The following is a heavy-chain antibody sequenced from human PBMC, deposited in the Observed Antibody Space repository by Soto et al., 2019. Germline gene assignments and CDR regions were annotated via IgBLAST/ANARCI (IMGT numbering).Heavy chain of an antibody. J-gene: IGHJ6*02. CDR3: ARDRDIVVVPAALFYYHGMDV. CDR2: INSDGSST. Sequence: GGSLILSCAASGFTFSSYWMHWVRQAPGKGLVSVSRINSDGSSTSYADSVKGRFTISRDNAKNTLYLQTNSLRAEDTAVYYCARDRDIVVVPAALFYYHGMDVWGQGTTVTVSS. V-gene: IGHV3-74*01. D-gene: IGHD2-2*01. CDR1: GFTFSSYW.